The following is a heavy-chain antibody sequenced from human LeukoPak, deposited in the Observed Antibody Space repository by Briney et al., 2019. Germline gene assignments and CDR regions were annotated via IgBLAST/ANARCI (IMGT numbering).Heavy chain of an antibody. D-gene: IGHD1-26*01. CDR3: ARGVKVGTANWFDP. J-gene: IGHJ5*02. Sequence: SVKVSCKASGGTFSSYAISWVRQAPGQGLEWMGRIIPILGIANYAQKFQGRVTITADKSTSTAYMELSSLRSEDTAVYYCARGVKVGTANWFDPWGQGTLVTVSS. CDR1: GGTFSSYA. V-gene: IGHV1-69*04. CDR2: IIPILGIA.